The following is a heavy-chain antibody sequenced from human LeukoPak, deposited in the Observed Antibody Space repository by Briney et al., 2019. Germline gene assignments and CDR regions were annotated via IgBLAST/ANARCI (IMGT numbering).Heavy chain of an antibody. CDR3: ARDIGLYSSSWYEIFDY. J-gene: IGHJ4*02. CDR1: GYTFTGYY. Sequence: GASVKVSCKASGYTFTGYYMHWVRQAPGQGLEWMGWINPNSGGTNYAQKFQGRVTMTTDTSTSTAYMELRSLRSDDTAVYYCARDIGLYSSSWYEIFDYWGQGTLVTVSS. V-gene: IGHV1-2*02. D-gene: IGHD6-13*01. CDR2: INPNSGGT.